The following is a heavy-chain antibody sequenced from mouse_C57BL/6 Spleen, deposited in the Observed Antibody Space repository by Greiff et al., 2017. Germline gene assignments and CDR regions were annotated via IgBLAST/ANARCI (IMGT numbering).Heavy chain of an antibody. CDR1: GFSLTSYG. J-gene: IGHJ1*03. CDR3: ARSGELDWYFDV. V-gene: IGHV2-2*01. CDR2: IWSGGST. Sequence: VQLVESGPGLVQPSQSLSITCTVSGFSLTSYGVHWVRQSPGKGLEWLGVIWSGGSTDYNAAFISRLSISKDNSKSQVFFKMNSLQADDTAIYYCARSGELDWYFDVWGTGTTVTVSS.